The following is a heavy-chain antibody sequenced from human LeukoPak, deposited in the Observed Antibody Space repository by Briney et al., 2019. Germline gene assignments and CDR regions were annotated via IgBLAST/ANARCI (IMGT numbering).Heavy chain of an antibody. CDR3: AKEVWFGEEASYFDY. D-gene: IGHD3-10*01. CDR1: GFTFSSYA. J-gene: IGHJ4*02. V-gene: IGHV3-9*01. Sequence: GGSLRLSCAASGFTFSSYAMHWVRQAPGKGLEWVSGISWNSGSIGYADSVKGRFTISRDNAKNSLYLQMNSLRAEDTALYYCAKEVWFGEEASYFDYWGQGTLVTVSS. CDR2: ISWNSGSI.